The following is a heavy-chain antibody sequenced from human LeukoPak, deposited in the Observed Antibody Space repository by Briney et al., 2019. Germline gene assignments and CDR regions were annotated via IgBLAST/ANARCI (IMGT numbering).Heavy chain of an antibody. CDR3: ARGLLTIFSYFDY. Sequence: GASVKVSCKASGGTFSSCAINWVRQAPGQGLEWMGGIIPLFGTAKYAQKFQGRVTITTDESTSTSYMELSSLRSDDTAVYYCARGLLTIFSYFDYWGQGTLVTVSS. D-gene: IGHD3-3*01. CDR2: IIPLFGTA. J-gene: IGHJ4*02. CDR1: GGTFSSCA. V-gene: IGHV1-69*05.